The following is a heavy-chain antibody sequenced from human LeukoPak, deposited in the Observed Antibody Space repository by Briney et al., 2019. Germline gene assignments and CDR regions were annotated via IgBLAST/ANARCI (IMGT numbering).Heavy chain of an antibody. CDR3: ARAVIVVATIDY. D-gene: IGHD3-22*01. CDR1: GFTFSSYA. Sequence: PGGSLRLSCAASGFTFSSYAMHWVRQAPGKGLEWGAVISYDGSNKYYADSVKGRFTSYRDNSKNTLYLQMNSLRAEDTAVYYCARAVIVVATIDYWGQGTLVTVSS. CDR2: ISYDGSNK. V-gene: IGHV3-30*04. J-gene: IGHJ4*02.